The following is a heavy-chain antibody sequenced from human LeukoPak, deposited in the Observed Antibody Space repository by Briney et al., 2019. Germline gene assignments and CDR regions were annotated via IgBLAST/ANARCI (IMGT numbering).Heavy chain of an antibody. V-gene: IGHV4-30-4*01. CDR3: ARVQPVRFALGAFDI. Sequence: SETLSLTCTVSGGSISSGDYYWSWIRQPPGKGLEWIGYIYYSGSTYYNPSLKSRVTISVDTSKNQFSLKLSSVTAADTAVYYCARVQPVRFALGAFDIWGQGTMVTVSS. CDR1: GGSISSGDYY. J-gene: IGHJ3*02. D-gene: IGHD1-14*01. CDR2: IYYSGST.